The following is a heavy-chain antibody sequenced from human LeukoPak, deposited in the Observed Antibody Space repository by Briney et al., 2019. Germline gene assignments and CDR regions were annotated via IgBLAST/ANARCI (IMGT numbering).Heavy chain of an antibody. CDR2: ISSSSSYI. D-gene: IGHD2/OR15-2a*01. J-gene: IGHJ4*02. CDR3: VRDLSSGDFDY. Sequence: GGSLRLSCAASGFTFSSYSMNWVRQAPGKGLEWVSSISSSSSYIYYADSVKGRFTISRDNAQNSLYLQMNSLRAEDTAVYYCVRDLSSGDFDYLGQGTLVTVSS. V-gene: IGHV3-21*01. CDR1: GFTFSSYS.